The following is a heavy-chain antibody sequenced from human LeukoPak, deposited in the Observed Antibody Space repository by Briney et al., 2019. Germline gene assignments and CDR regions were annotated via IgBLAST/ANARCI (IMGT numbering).Heavy chain of an antibody. V-gene: IGHV1-46*01. CDR3: ARDTPPKNWFDP. CDR1: GYTVTSYY. J-gene: IGHJ5*02. Sequence: GASVKVSCKASGYTVTSYYMHWVRQAPGQGLEWMGMINPSGGSTSYAQKFQGRVTMTRDTSTSTVYMELSSLRSEDTAVYYCARDTPPKNWFDPWGQGTLVTVSS. CDR2: INPSGGST.